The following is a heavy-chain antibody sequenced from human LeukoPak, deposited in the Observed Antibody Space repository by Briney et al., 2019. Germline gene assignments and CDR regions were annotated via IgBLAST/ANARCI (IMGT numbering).Heavy chain of an antibody. CDR1: GFIVSSNS. D-gene: IGHD2-15*01. V-gene: IGHV3-21*01. J-gene: IGHJ4*02. CDR3: AREPDSSFDY. Sequence: GGSLRLSCAASGFIVSSNSMNWVRQAPGKGLEWVSSISSSSSYIYYADSVKGRFTISRDNAKNSLYLQMNSLRAEDTAVYYCAREPDSSFDYWGQGTLVTVSS. CDR2: ISSSSSYI.